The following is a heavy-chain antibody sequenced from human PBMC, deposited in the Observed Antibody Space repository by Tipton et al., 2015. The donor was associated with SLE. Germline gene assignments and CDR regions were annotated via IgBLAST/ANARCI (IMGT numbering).Heavy chain of an antibody. CDR1: GGSITSGNYY. V-gene: IGHV4-61*02. CDR3: ARVNRGPRSFDL. Sequence: TLSLPCTVSGGSITSGNYYWSWIRQPAGKGLEWLGRLYTTGATYYHPSLKSRVSTSVDTSKNQFSLRLNSVTAADTAVYYCARVNRGPRSFDLWGRGTLVTVSS. D-gene: IGHD1-26*01. CDR2: LYTTGAT. J-gene: IGHJ2*01.